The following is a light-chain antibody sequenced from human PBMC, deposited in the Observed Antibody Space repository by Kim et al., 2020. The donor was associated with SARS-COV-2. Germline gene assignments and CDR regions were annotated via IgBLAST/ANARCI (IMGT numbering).Light chain of an antibody. CDR3: QQYNNWPPV. J-gene: IGKJ4*01. CDR2: GAS. V-gene: IGKV3-15*01. CDR1: QSVSSN. Sequence: EIVMTQSPAPLSVSPGERATLSCRASQSVSSNLAWYQQKPGQAPRLLIYGASTRATGIPARFSGSGSGTEFTLTISSLQSEDFAVYYCQQYNNWPPVFGGGTKVDIK.